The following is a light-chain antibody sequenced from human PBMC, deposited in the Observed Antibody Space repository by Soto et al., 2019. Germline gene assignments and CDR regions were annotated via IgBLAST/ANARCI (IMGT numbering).Light chain of an antibody. CDR1: SSDVGGYNY. J-gene: IGLJ2*01. CDR3: SSYAGSSALAV. CDR2: DVS. V-gene: IGLV2-14*01. Sequence: QAVVTQPASVSGSPGQSITISCTGTSSDVGGYNYVSWYQQHPGKAPELMIYDVSNRPSGVSNRFSGSKSGNTASLTISGLQAEDEADYYCSSYAGSSALAVFGGGTKLTVL.